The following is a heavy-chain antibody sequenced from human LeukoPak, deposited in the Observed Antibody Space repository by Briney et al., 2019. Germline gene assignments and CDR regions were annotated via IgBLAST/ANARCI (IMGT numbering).Heavy chain of an antibody. Sequence: GGSLRLSCAASGFTFSDYYVSCIRQAPGKGQEWVSYIRSSGSTIYYADSVKGRFTISRDNAKNSLYLQMNSLRAEDTAVYYCARAGSGWYPHAFDIWGQGTMVTVSS. CDR3: ARAGSGWYPHAFDI. CDR1: GFTFSDYY. V-gene: IGHV3-11*04. D-gene: IGHD6-19*01. J-gene: IGHJ3*02. CDR2: IRSSGSTI.